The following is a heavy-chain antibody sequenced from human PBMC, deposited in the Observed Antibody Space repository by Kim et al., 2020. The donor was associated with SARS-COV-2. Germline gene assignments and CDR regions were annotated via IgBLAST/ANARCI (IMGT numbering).Heavy chain of an antibody. V-gene: IGHV3-30*04. D-gene: IGHD2-8*02. CDR3: ARRAGGVSGMDV. CDR1: GFTFSSYA. Sequence: WGSLRLSCAASGFTFSSYAMHWVRQAPGKGLEWVAVISFDGSNTYYADSVKGRFTISRHNSKNTLYLQMNSLRAEDTTIYYCARRAGGVSGMDVWGQGTTVTVSS. J-gene: IGHJ6*02. CDR2: ISFDGSNT.